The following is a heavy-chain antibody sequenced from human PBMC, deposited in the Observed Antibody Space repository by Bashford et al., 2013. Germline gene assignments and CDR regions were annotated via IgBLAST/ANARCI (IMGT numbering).Heavy chain of an antibody. Sequence: SVKVSCKASGGNFSSYTLSWVRQAPGQGLEWMGGINPLFGTTDYAQKFQDRVTITADKSTNTAYMEVRSLRSDDSAMYYCARNRRRFFDIWGRGTLVTVSS. V-gene: IGHV1-69*06. CDR3: ARNRRRFFDI. CDR2: INPLFGTT. J-gene: IGHJ2*01. CDR1: GGNFSSYT.